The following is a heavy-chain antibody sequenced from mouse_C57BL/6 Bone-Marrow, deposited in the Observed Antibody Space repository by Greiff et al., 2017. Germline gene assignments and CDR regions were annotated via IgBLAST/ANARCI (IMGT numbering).Heavy chain of an antibody. D-gene: IGHD2-1*01. CDR3: ASSFYYSLSLR. V-gene: IGHV5-17*01. CDR2: ISSGSSTI. J-gene: IGHJ3*02. CDR1: GFTFSDYG. Sequence: EVKLQESGGGLVKPGGSLKLSCAASGFTFSDYGMHWVRQAPEKGLEWVAYISSGSSTIYYADTVKGRFTISRDNAKNTLFLQMTSLRSEDTAMYYCASSFYYSLSLRWGQGTLVTVSA.